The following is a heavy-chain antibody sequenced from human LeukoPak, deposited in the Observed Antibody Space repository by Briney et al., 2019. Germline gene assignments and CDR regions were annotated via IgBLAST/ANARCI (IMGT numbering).Heavy chain of an antibody. Sequence: SETLSLTCTVSGGSISSSSYYWGWIRQPPGKGPEWIGSIYYSGSTYYNPSLKSRVTISVDTSKNQFSLKLSSVTAADTAVYYCARQGIAVAGRNFDYWGQGTLVTVSS. CDR3: ARQGIAVAGRNFDY. CDR2: IYYSGST. V-gene: IGHV4-39*01. J-gene: IGHJ4*02. CDR1: GGSISSSSYY. D-gene: IGHD6-19*01.